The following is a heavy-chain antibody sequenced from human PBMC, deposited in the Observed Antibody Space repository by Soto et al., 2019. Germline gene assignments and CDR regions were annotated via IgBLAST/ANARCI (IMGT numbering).Heavy chain of an antibody. J-gene: IGHJ4*03. Sequence: ASVKVSCKASGYTFTSYGFSWVRQAPGQGLEWMGWISAYNGNTHYAQKVQGRVTMPTDSSTTTSNRVRRSMTSEDTSVYYGAREGGSSIFGVAPGAYWGQGPLVTVSS. CDR1: GYTFTSYG. D-gene: IGHD3-3*01. V-gene: IGHV1-18*01. CDR2: ISAYNGNT. CDR3: AREGGSSIFGVAPGAY.